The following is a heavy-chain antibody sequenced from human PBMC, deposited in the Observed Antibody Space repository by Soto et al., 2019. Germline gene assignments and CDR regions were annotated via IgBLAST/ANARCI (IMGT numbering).Heavy chain of an antibody. CDR3: ATAHYYDSSGYYLSHY. D-gene: IGHD3-22*01. CDR2: IDPSDSYT. Sequence: GESLKISCKGSGYSFTSYWISWVRQMPGKGLEWMGRIDPSDSYTNYSPSFQGHVTISADKSISTAYLQWSRLKASDTAMYYCATAHYYDSSGYYLSHYWGQGTLVTVSS. J-gene: IGHJ4*02. CDR1: GYSFTSYW. V-gene: IGHV5-10-1*01.